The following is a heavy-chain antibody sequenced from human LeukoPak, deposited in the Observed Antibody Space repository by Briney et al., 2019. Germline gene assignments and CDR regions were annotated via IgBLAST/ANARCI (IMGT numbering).Heavy chain of an antibody. CDR2: ISSSDSTI. J-gene: IGHJ4*02. V-gene: IGHV3-48*03. Sequence: PGGSLRLSCAASGFTFNSYEMNWVRQAPGKGLEWVSYISSSDSTIYEDSVKGRFTISRDNGQNTLYLQMNSLRAEDTAVYYCAREGRGYSYAFEYWGQGTLVTVSS. CDR3: AREGRGYSYAFEY. D-gene: IGHD5-18*01. CDR1: GFTFNSYE.